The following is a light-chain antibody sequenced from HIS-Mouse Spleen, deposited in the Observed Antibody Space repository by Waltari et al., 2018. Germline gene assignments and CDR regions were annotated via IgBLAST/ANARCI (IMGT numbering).Light chain of an antibody. J-gene: IGKJ4*01. Sequence: DIQMTQSPSPLSASVGDRVTITCQASQDISNYLNWYQQKPGKVPKLLIYDASNLETGVPSRFSGSGSGTDFTFTISSLQPEDIATYYCQQYDNLLLTFGGGTKVEIK. CDR2: DAS. V-gene: IGKV1-33*01. CDR3: QQYDNLLLT. CDR1: QDISNY.